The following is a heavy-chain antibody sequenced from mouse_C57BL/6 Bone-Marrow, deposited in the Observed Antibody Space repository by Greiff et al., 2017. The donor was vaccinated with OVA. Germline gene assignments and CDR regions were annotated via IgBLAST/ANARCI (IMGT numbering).Heavy chain of an antibody. D-gene: IGHD1-1*01. J-gene: IGHJ1*03. CDR1: EYEFPSHD. CDR2: INSDGGST. V-gene: IGHV5-2*01. CDR3: ARAITMVVDWYFDV. Sequence: EVKLMESGGGLVQPGESLKLSCESNEYEFPSHDMSWVRTTPEKRLELVAAINSDGGSTYYPDTMERRFIISRDNTKKTLYLQMSSLRSEDTALYYCARAITMVVDWYFDVWGTGTTVTVSS.